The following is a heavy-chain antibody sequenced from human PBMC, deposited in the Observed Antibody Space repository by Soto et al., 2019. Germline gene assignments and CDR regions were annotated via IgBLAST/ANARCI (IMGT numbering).Heavy chain of an antibody. CDR3: ARIKYSGYDLGYYFDY. CDR2: IYYSGST. CDR1: GGSISSYY. J-gene: IGHJ4*02. Sequence: SETLCLTCTVAGGSISSYYWSWIRQTPGKGLEWIGYIYYSGSTNYNPSLKSRVTISVDTSKNQFSLKLSSVTAADTAVYYCARIKYSGYDLGYYFDYWGQGTLVTSPQ. D-gene: IGHD5-12*01. V-gene: IGHV4-59*08.